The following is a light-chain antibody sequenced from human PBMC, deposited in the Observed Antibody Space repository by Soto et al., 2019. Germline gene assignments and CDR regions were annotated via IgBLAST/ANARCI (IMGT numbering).Light chain of an antibody. Sequence: DIPMTQSPSSLSASVGDRVTITCRASQSISSYLNWYQQKPGKAPKLLIYAASSLQSGVPSRFSGSGSGTDFTLTISSLQPEDFATYYCQQSNSLPRTFGQGTKVEIK. V-gene: IGKV1-39*01. CDR3: QQSNSLPRT. J-gene: IGKJ1*01. CDR2: AAS. CDR1: QSISSY.